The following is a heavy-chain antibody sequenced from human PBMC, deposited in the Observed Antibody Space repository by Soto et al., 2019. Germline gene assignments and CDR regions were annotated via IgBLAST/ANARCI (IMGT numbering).Heavy chain of an antibody. D-gene: IGHD2-8*01. CDR3: ARVSVRGQAAFDI. J-gene: IGHJ3*02. Sequence: GGSLRLSCGASGFTVSGNSLSWVRQAPGKGLEWVSYIYNGYSTYYANSVKGRFTISRDNSKNTLFLQMGSLRAEDMAVYYCARVSVRGQAAFDIWGQGTTVTVSS. V-gene: IGHV3-53*05. CDR1: GFTVSGNS. CDR2: IYNGYST.